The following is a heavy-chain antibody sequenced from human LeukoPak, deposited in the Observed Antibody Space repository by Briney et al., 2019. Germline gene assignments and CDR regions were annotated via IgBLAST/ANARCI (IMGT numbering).Heavy chain of an antibody. J-gene: IGHJ5*02. CDR1: GGSISGYY. CDR2: IYNSESI. Sequence: SETLSPTCTVSGGSISGYYWSWIRQPAGKGLEWIGRIYNSESINYNPSLKSRVTMSIDTSKNQFSLKLNSVTAADTAVYYCARDRSSSYTRDWFDPWGQGALVTVSS. V-gene: IGHV4-4*07. D-gene: IGHD6-13*01. CDR3: ARDRSSSYTRDWFDP.